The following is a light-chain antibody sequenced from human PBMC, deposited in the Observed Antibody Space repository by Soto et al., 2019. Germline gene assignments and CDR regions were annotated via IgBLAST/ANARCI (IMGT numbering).Light chain of an antibody. Sequence: DVVMTQSPLSLPVILGQSASISCRSSQSLVASDGNIYLNWLHQRPGQSPRRLIYQVSNRESGVPDRFSCSGSGTDFTLKISSVEAEDVGVYYCMQNIYWPLTFGGGTKVEIK. J-gene: IGKJ4*01. V-gene: IGKV2-30*01. CDR1: QSLVASDGNIY. CDR2: QVS. CDR3: MQNIYWPLT.